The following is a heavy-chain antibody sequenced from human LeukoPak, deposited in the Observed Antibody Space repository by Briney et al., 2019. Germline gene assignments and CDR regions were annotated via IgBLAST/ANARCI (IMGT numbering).Heavy chain of an antibody. Sequence: PGGSLRLSCAASGFTFSKVWMSWVRQAPGKGLEWVGRVKSKTDGGTIDYAAAVKGRFTISRDDSKDTLYLQMNSLKTEDTAVYYCTTDLSELDSRGYYAKYFRHWGQGTLVTVSS. J-gene: IGHJ1*01. CDR2: VKSKTDGGTI. D-gene: IGHD3-22*01. CDR1: GFTFSKVW. V-gene: IGHV3-15*01. CDR3: TTDLSELDSRGYYAKYFRH.